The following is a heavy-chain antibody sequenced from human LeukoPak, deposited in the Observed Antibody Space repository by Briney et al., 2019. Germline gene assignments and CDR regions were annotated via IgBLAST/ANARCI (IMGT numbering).Heavy chain of an antibody. J-gene: IGHJ6*02. CDR3: ARELRYEFPYYYYGMAV. Sequence: GGSLRLSCAASGFTFSSYTMNWVRQAPGKGLEWVSSISSSGSYIFYRDSVKGPFTISRDNAKNSLYLQMISLRADDTAVYYCARELRYEFPYYYYGMAVWGQGTTVTVSS. CDR2: ISSSGSYI. V-gene: IGHV3-21*01. D-gene: IGHD3-16*01. CDR1: GFTFSSYT.